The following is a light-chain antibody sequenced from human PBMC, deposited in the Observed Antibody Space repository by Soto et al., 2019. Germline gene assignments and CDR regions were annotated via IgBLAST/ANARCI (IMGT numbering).Light chain of an antibody. CDR1: SSDVGGYNY. V-gene: IGLV2-8*02. Sequence: QSALTQPPSASRSPGQSVTISCTGTSSDVGGYNYVSWYQQHPGKAPKLMIFEVSKRPSGVPDSFSGSKSGNTASLTVSGLQAEDEADYYCSSYAGNNNKMVFGGGTKVTVL. CDR2: EVS. J-gene: IGLJ2*01. CDR3: SSYAGNNNKMV.